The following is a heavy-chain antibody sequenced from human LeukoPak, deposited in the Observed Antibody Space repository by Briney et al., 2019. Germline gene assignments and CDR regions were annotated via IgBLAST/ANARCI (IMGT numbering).Heavy chain of an antibody. D-gene: IGHD6-13*01. CDR1: GGSINSNTYY. Sequence: SETLSLTCTGSGGSINSNTYYWSWIRQPPGKGLEWIGYIYYSGSTNCNPSLKSRVTISVDTSKNQFSLRLSSVTAADTAVYYCARVTGYMTEDYFDYWGQGTLITVSS. J-gene: IGHJ4*02. V-gene: IGHV4-61*01. CDR2: IYYSGST. CDR3: ARVTGYMTEDYFDY.